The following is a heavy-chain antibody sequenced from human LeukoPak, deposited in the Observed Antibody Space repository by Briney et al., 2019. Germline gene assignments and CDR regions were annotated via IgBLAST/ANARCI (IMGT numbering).Heavy chain of an antibody. D-gene: IGHD1-26*01. Sequence: SETLSFTCAVYGGSFSDYYWTWLRQPPGRGLEWIGEINHRGRNNYSPSLTSRLTISVDTSKNQFSLKLSSVTAADTAVYYCARPHLGADNYWYFDLWGRGTLVTVSS. CDR2: INHRGRN. CDR1: GGSFSDYY. V-gene: IGHV4-34*01. CDR3: ARPHLGADNYWYFDL. J-gene: IGHJ2*01.